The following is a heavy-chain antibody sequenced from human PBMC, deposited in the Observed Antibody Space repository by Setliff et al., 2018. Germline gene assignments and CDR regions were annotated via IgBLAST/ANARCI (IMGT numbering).Heavy chain of an antibody. D-gene: IGHD6-13*01. V-gene: IGHV4-4*07. CDR1: GGSISNYD. J-gene: IGHJ6*02. CDR2: IYYSGST. Sequence: PSETLSLTCTVSGGSISNYDWSWIRQPAGKGLEWIGFIYYSGSTYYNPSLKRRITMSIDTSKNQFSLKLSSVSAADTAVYYCARDAAFGGSSWYYYGMDVWGQGTKVTVSS. CDR3: ARDAAFGGSSWYYYGMDV.